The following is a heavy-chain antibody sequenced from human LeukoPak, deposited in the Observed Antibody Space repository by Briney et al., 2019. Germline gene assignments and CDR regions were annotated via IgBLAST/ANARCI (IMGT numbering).Heavy chain of an antibody. CDR3: AREVAPGAFDY. CDR1: GYTLTSYA. V-gene: IGHV7-4-1*02. J-gene: IGHJ4*02. D-gene: IGHD4-17*01. CDR2: GNTNTGNP. Sequence: GASVKVSCKAAGYTLTSYAMNWGRQGPGQGLGWMGWGNTNTGNPMYAQGFTGRFVFSLDASVSTAYLQISSLQAEDTAVYYCAREVAPGAFDYWGQGTLVTVSS.